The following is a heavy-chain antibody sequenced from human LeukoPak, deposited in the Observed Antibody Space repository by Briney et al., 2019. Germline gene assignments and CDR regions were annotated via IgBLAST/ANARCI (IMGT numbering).Heavy chain of an antibody. J-gene: IGHJ4*02. CDR2: ISSSSSTI. Sequence: GGFLRLSCAASGFTFSSYSMNWVRQAPGKGLEWVSYISSSSSTIYYADSVKGRFTISRDNAKNSLYLQMNSLRAEDTAVYYCARDLDWFFDYWGQGTLVTVSS. D-gene: IGHD3-9*01. CDR3: ARDLDWFFDY. V-gene: IGHV3-48*04. CDR1: GFTFSSYS.